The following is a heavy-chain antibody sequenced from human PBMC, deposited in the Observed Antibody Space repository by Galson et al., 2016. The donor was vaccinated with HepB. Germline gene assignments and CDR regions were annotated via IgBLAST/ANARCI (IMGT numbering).Heavy chain of an antibody. CDR1: GGSVGNNGFY. CDR3: ASAGGESGYDVYYGMDV. D-gene: IGHD5-12*01. J-gene: IGHJ6*02. CDR2: VHYSGST. Sequence: TLSLTCTVSGGSVGNNGFYWSWVRQRPGEGLEWIGYVHYSGSTYHKASLRSRVTISLDSSKNHFSLTLTSVTAADTAVYYCASAGGESGYDVYYGMDVWG. V-gene: IGHV4-31*03.